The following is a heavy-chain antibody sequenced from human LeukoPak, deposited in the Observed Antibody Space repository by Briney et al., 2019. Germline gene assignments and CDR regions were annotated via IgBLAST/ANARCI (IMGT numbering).Heavy chain of an antibody. Sequence: GGSLRLSCAASGFTFSSYSMSWVRQVPGKGLEWVSAISGSGGSTYYADSVKGRFTISRGNSKNTLYLQMNSLRAEDTAVYYCAKTNSGSYLGGYYFDYWGQGTLVTVSS. CDR1: GFTFSSYS. D-gene: IGHD1-26*01. CDR2: ISGSGGST. J-gene: IGHJ4*02. V-gene: IGHV3-23*01. CDR3: AKTNSGSYLGGYYFDY.